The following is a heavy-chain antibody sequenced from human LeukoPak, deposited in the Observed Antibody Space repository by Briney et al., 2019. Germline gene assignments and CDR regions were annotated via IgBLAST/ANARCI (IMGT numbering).Heavy chain of an antibody. D-gene: IGHD2-2*01. V-gene: IGHV1-8*03. J-gene: IGHJ5*02. CDR1: GYTFTSYD. Sequence: ASVKVSCKASGYTFTSYDINWVRQATGQGLEWMGWMNPNSGNTGYAQKFQGRVTITRNTSISTAYMELSSLRSEDTAVYYCARGASTKYCSSTSCYKGTHWFGPWGQGTLVTVSS. CDR2: MNPNSGNT. CDR3: ARGASTKYCSSTSCYKGTHWFGP.